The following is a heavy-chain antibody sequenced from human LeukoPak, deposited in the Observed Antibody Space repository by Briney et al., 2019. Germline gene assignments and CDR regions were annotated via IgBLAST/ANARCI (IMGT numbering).Heavy chain of an antibody. J-gene: IGHJ5*02. D-gene: IGHD3-3*01. CDR1: GYTFTGYY. CDR3: ARDQRTITHNWFDP. Sequence: GASVKVSCKASGYTFTGYYMHWVRQAPGQGLEWMGRINPNSGGTNYAQKFQGRVTMTRDTSISTAYMELSRLRSDDTAVYYCARDQRTITHNWFDPWGQGTLVTVSS. CDR2: INPNSGGT. V-gene: IGHV1-2*02.